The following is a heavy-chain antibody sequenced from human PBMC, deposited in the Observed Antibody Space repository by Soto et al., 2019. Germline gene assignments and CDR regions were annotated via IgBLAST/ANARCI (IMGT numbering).Heavy chain of an antibody. CDR2: ISGSGGNT. J-gene: IGHJ4*02. D-gene: IGHD2-21*02. CDR1: GFTFSSYA. CDR3: ARVGSFTVVTH. Sequence: PGGSLRLSCAASGFTFSSYAMRWVRQAPGKGLEWVSAISGSGGNTYYADSVKGRFTISRDNSKNTLYLQMNSLRAEDTAVYYCARVGSFTVVTHWGQGTLVTVSS. V-gene: IGHV3-23*01.